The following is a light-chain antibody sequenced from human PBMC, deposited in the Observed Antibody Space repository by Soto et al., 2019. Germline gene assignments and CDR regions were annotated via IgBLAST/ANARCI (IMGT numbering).Light chain of an antibody. V-gene: IGKV1-17*01. J-gene: IGKJ2*01. Sequence: DVQMTQSPSSLSASVGDRVTITCRASQGIRTNLNWYQQKPGQAPKRLIYGASTLQSGVPSRFGGSGSGTEFTLTITGLQPEDFATYYCLQHDGDKYTFGQGTKVDVK. CDR3: LQHDGDKYT. CDR2: GAS. CDR1: QGIRTN.